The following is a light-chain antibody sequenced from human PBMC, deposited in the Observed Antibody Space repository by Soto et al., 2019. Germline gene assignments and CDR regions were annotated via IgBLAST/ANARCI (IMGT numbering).Light chain of an antibody. J-gene: IGLJ1*01. CDR2: DVN. Sequence: QSALTQPRSVSGSPGQSVTISCTGTSSDVGGYNYVSWYQQHPGKAPKLMIYDVNKRPSGVPGRFSGSKSGNTASLTISGLQAEDEADYYCCSYAGSYTLVFGTGTKVTVL. CDR3: CSYAGSYTLV. V-gene: IGLV2-11*01. CDR1: SSDVGGYNY.